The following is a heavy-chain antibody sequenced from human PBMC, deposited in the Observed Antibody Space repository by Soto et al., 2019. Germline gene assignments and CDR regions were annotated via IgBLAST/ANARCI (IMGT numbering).Heavy chain of an antibody. V-gene: IGHV5-51*01. Sequence: PGESLKISCKGSGYSFTSYWIGWVRQMPGKGLEWMGIIYPGDSDTRYSPSFQGQVTISADKSISTAYLQWSSLKASDTAMYYCARHFFGPGSTNKQYCSGGSCYGWFDPWGQGTLVTVSS. J-gene: IGHJ5*02. CDR2: IYPGDSDT. CDR1: GYSFTSYW. D-gene: IGHD2-15*01. CDR3: ARHFFGPGSTNKQYCSGGSCYGWFDP.